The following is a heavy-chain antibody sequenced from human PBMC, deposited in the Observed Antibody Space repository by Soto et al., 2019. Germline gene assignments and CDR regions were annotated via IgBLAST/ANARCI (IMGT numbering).Heavy chain of an antibody. D-gene: IGHD6-19*01. V-gene: IGHV3-21*01. CDR3: ARAGYSSGWYWFDP. CDR1: GFTFSSYS. Sequence: GGSLRLSCAASGFTFSSYSMNWVRQAPGKGLEWVSSISSSSSYIYYADSVKGRFTISRDNAKNSLYLQMNSLRAEDTAVYYCARAGYSSGWYWFDPWGQGTLVTVSS. CDR2: ISSSSSYI. J-gene: IGHJ5*02.